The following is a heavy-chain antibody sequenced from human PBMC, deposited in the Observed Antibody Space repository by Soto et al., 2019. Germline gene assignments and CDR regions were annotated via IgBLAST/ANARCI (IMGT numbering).Heavy chain of an antibody. V-gene: IGHV4-39*01. CDR3: ARSTNWNYNWFDP. CDR2: IYYSGST. J-gene: IGHJ5*02. D-gene: IGHD1-7*01. CDR1: GGSISSSSYY. Sequence: SETLSLTCTVSGGSISSSSYYWGWIRQPPGKGLEWIGSIYYSGSTYYSPSLKSRVTISVDTSKNQFSLKLSSVTAADTAVYYCARSTNWNYNWFDPWGQGTLVTVSS.